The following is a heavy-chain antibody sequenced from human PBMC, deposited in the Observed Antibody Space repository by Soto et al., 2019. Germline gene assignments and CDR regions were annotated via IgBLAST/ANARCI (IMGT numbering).Heavy chain of an antibody. J-gene: IGHJ6*02. Sequence: QVQLVQSGAEVKKPGSSVKVSCKASGGTFSSYAISWVRQAPGQGLEWMGGIIPIFGTANYARKFQGRVTITADESTSTAYMELSSLRSEDTAVYYCASPRSGYQTVNYYYYGMDVWGQGTTVTVSS. CDR3: ASPRSGYQTVNYYYYGMDV. D-gene: IGHD3-3*01. V-gene: IGHV1-69*01. CDR1: GGTFSSYA. CDR2: IIPIFGTA.